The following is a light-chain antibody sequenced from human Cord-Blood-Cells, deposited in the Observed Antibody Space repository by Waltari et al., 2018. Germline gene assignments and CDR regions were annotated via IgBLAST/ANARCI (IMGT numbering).Light chain of an antibody. V-gene: IGKV3-15*01. CDR1: QSVSSN. CDR3: QQYNNWPPWT. J-gene: IGKJ1*01. CDR2: GAS. Sequence: EIVMTQSPATLSVSPGESATLPCRASQSVSSNLAWYQQKPGQAPRLLIYGASTRATGIPARFSGSGSGTEFTLTISSLQSEDFAVYYGQQYNNWPPWTFGQGTKVEIK.